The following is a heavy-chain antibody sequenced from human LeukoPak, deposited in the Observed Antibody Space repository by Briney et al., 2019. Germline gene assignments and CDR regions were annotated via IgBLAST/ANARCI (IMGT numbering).Heavy chain of an antibody. CDR1: GFTFSDYY. CDR3: TRDPRVVDV. Sequence: KTGGSLRLSCAASGFTFSDYYMTWIRQSAGRGLEWLSYISPRDTYINYADSVKGRFTISRDDATNSLYLQLNSLRDEDTAVYYCTRDPRVVDVWGQGTRVTVSS. CDR2: ISPRDTYI. V-gene: IGHV3-11*01. J-gene: IGHJ3*01.